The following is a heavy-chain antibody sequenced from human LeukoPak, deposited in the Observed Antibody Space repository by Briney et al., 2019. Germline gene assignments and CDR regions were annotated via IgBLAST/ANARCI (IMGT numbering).Heavy chain of an antibody. V-gene: IGHV3-23*01. CDR3: AKARYCSGGSCYSDY. D-gene: IGHD2-15*01. CDR1: GITLSNYG. Sequence: GGSPRLSCAVSGITLSNYGMSWVRQAPGKGLEWVAGISGSGGSTIYADSVKGRFTISRDNSKNTLYLQMNSLRAEDTAVYYCAKARYCSGGSCYSDYWGQGTLVTVSS. CDR2: ISGSGGST. J-gene: IGHJ4*02.